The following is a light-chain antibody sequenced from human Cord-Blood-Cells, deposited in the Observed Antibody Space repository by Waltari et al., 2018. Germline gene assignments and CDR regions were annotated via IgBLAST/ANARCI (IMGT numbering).Light chain of an antibody. CDR2: DAS. CDR1: QSISSW. J-gene: IGKJ2*01. CDR3: QQYNSYSYT. Sequence: DIQMTQSPSTLSASVGDRVTIPCRASQSISSWLAGYQQKPGKAPKLLIYDASSLESGVPSRFSGSGSGTEFTLTISSLQPDDLATYYCQQYNSYSYTFGQGTKLEIK. V-gene: IGKV1-5*01.